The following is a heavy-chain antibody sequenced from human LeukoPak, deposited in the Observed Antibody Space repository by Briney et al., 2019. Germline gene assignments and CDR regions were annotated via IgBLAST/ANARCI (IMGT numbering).Heavy chain of an antibody. D-gene: IGHD1-14*01. CDR1: GFTFSSYE. J-gene: IGHJ4*02. Sequence: GGSLRLSCAASGFTFSSYEMNWVRQAPGKVLEWVSYISSSGSTIYYADSVKGRFTISRDNAKNSLYLQMNSLRAEDTAVYYCVKDNPLDYWGQGTLVIVSS. V-gene: IGHV3-48*03. CDR3: VKDNPLDY. CDR2: ISSSGSTI.